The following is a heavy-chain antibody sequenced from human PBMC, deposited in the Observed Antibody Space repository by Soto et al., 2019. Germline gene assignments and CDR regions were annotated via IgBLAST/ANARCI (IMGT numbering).Heavy chain of an antibody. CDR1: GYSFTSYW. CDR3: ARLDYYGSGYYFDY. D-gene: IGHD3-10*01. Sequence: PGESLKISCKGSGYSFTSYWISWVRQMPGKGLEWMGRIAPSDSYIKYSPSFQGHVTVSADKSISTAYVQWSSLKASDTAMYYCARLDYYGSGYYFDYWGQGTLVTVSS. V-gene: IGHV5-10-1*01. J-gene: IGHJ4*02. CDR2: IAPSDSYI.